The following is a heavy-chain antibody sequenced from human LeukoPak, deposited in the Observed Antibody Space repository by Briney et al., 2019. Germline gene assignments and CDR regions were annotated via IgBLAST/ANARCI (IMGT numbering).Heavy chain of an antibody. J-gene: IGHJ4*02. CDR1: GYTFTSYG. CDR2: ISAYNGNT. Sequence: ASVKVSCKASGYTFTSYGISWVRQAPGQGLEWMGWISAYNGNTNYAQKLQGRVTMTTDTSTSTAYMELRSLRSDDTTVYYCARDRGFLWFGAGGYWGQGTLVTVSS. D-gene: IGHD3-10*01. CDR3: ARDRGFLWFGAGGY. V-gene: IGHV1-18*01.